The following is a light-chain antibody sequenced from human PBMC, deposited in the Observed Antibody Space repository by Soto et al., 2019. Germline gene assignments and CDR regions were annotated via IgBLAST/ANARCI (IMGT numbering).Light chain of an antibody. CDR3: AAWDDSLDGPVV. J-gene: IGLJ2*01. Sequence: QTVVTQPPSASGTPGQRVTISCSGSSSNIGSNAVNWYQQLPGTAPKLLIYSNNQRPSGVPDRFSGSTSGTSASLAISGLQSEDEADYYCAAWDDSLDGPVVFGGGTKLTVL. V-gene: IGLV1-44*01. CDR1: SSNIGSNA. CDR2: SNN.